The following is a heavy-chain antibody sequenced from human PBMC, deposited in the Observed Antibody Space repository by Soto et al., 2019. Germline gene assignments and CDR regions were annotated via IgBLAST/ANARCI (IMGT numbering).Heavy chain of an antibody. CDR1: GGSISNGDYY. CDR3: TRTSAVEGDY. V-gene: IGHV4-30-4*01. Sequence: QVQLQESGPGLVKPSQTLSLTCTVSGGSISNGDYYCNWIRQPPGKGLEWIGCNYYTGITYYNPSLRRRVTMSLDTSKNQFSLKLSSVTAADTAMHHCTRTSAVEGDYWGQGILVNVSS. CDR2: NYYTGIT. D-gene: IGHD2-15*01. J-gene: IGHJ4*02.